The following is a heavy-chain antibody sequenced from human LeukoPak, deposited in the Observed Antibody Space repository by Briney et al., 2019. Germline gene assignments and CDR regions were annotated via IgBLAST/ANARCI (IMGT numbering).Heavy chain of an antibody. Sequence: SETLSLTCTVSGGSISSYYWSWIRQPPGKGLEWIGYIYYSGSTNYNPSLKSRVTISVDTSKNQFSLKLGSVTAADTAVYYCARDGYSGNDGLWGQGTLVTVSS. V-gene: IGHV4-59*01. D-gene: IGHD5-12*01. CDR2: IYYSGST. CDR3: ARDGYSGNDGL. J-gene: IGHJ4*02. CDR1: GGSISSYY.